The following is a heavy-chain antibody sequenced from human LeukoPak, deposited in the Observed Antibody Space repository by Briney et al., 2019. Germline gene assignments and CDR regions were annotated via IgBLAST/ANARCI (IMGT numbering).Heavy chain of an antibody. CDR2: SSGNGDST. J-gene: IGHJ5*02. D-gene: IGHD5-18*01. Sequence: GGSLRLSCGASGFAFSNYAMTWVRQAPGKGLEWVSTSSGNGDSTYYGDSVKGRFTISRDNVKNTLHLQMSSLRAEDTAIYYCARDWDTAMVTGTEGNWFDPWGQGTLVTVSS. V-gene: IGHV3-23*01. CDR3: ARDWDTAMVTGTEGNWFDP. CDR1: GFAFSNYA.